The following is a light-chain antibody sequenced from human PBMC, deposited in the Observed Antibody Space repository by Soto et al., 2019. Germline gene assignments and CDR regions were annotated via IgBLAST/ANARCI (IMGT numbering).Light chain of an antibody. J-gene: IGKJ1*01. V-gene: IGKV1-5*03. CDR1: QSVNTW. CDR2: KAS. CDR3: QQYDHYRT. Sequence: QMTQSPSTVSASVGDSVTITCRASQSVNTWLAWYQLKPGKAPRLLIYKASTLESGVPSRFSGRGSGTEFTLTISSLQPDDIATYYCQQYDHYRTFGQGTKVELE.